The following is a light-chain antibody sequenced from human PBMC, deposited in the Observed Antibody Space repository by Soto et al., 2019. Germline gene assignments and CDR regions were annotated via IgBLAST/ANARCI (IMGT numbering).Light chain of an antibody. V-gene: IGKV3-15*01. CDR3: QQYNNWPPYT. Sequence: DTVMTQSPATLSVSPGERATLSCRASQSVSSNLAWYQQKPGQAPRLLIYGASTRATGIPARFSGSGSGTEFTLTISSLQSEEFAVYYCQQYNNWPPYTFGQGTKLEIK. CDR2: GAS. CDR1: QSVSSN. J-gene: IGKJ2*01.